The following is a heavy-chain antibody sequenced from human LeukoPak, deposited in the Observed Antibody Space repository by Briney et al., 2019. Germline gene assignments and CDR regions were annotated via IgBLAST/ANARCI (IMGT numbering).Heavy chain of an antibody. CDR1: GFTFSSYG. D-gene: IGHD2-21*02. V-gene: IGHV3-30*02. Sequence: PGGSLRLSCAASGFTFSSYGMHWVRQAPGKGLEWVAFIRYDGSNKYYADSVKGRFTISRDNSKNTLYLQMNSLRAEDTAVYYCAKDRDIVVVTAIFDHWGQGTLVTVSS. CDR3: AKDRDIVVVTAIFDH. J-gene: IGHJ4*02. CDR2: IRYDGSNK.